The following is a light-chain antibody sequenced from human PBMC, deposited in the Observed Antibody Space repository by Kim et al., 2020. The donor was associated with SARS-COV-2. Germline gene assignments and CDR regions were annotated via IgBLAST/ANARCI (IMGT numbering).Light chain of an antibody. CDR1: ALSKQF. CDR3: QSAAGSGTIRV. Sequence: SYELTQPPSVSVSPGQTARITCSGDALSKQFAYWYLQKPGQAPVLVILKDTERPSGIPERFSGSSPGTTVTLTIGGVQAEDEADYYCQSAAGSGTIRVFG. J-gene: IGLJ3*02. CDR2: KDT. V-gene: IGLV3-25*03.